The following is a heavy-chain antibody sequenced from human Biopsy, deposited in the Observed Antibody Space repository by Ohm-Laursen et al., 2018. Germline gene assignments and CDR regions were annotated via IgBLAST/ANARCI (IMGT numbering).Heavy chain of an antibody. CDR1: GYPFITYG. D-gene: IGHD6-19*01. CDR3: ARNTGWYGDLYYFDY. J-gene: IGHJ4*02. Sequence: ASVKVSCKASGYPFITYGISWVRQAPRQGLEWMGMINPSGSTTSYPQIFQGRVTMTRDTSKSTVYMELSSLRSADTAVYFCARNTGWYGDLYYFDYWGQGTLVTVSS. V-gene: IGHV1-46*01. CDR2: INPSGSTT.